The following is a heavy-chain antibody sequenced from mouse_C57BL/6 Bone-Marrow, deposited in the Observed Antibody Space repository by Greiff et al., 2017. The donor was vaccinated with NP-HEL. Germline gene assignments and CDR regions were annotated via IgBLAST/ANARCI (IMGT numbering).Heavy chain of an antibody. Sequence: QVQLKQPGTELVKPGASVKLSCKASGYTFTSYWMHWVKQRPGQGLEWIGNINPSNGGTNYNEKFKSKATLTVDKSSSTAYMQLSSLTSEDSAVYYCARRGIYYGSSFWYFDVWGTGTTVTVSS. CDR2: INPSNGGT. J-gene: IGHJ1*03. V-gene: IGHV1-53*01. CDR3: ARRGIYYGSSFWYFDV. D-gene: IGHD1-1*01. CDR1: GYTFTSYW.